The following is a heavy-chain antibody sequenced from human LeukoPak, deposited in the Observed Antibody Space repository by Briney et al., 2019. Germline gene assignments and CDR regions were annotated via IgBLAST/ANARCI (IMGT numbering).Heavy chain of an antibody. CDR2: ISYTGST. CDR1: GDSISNYS. CDR3: AKSTPSFDSWDS. D-gene: IGHD3-3*01. V-gene: IGHV4-59*01. J-gene: IGHJ4*02. Sequence: SETLSLTCTVSGDSISNYSWSWIRQPPGKGLEWIGYISYTGSTSYNPSLKSRVTISLDTSKNHFSLRLRSVTAADTAVYYCAKSTPSFDSWDSWGQGTLVTVSS.